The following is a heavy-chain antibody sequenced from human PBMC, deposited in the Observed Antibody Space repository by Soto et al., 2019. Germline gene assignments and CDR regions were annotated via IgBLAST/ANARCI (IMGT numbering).Heavy chain of an antibody. V-gene: IGHV3-66*01. CDR3: ALDYYGSGSYIH. CDR2: IYSGGST. CDR1: VFTVSSNY. D-gene: IGHD3-10*01. Sequence: GGSLRLSCAASVFTVSSNYMSWVRQAPGKGLEWVSVIYSGGSTYYADSVKGRFTISRDNSKNTLYLQMNSLRAEDTAVYYCALDYYGSGSYIHWGQGTLVTVSS. J-gene: IGHJ4*02.